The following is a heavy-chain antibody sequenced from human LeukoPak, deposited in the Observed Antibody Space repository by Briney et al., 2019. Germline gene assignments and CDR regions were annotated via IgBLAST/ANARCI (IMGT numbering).Heavy chain of an antibody. CDR3: ARLHGSSKDGDY. J-gene: IGHJ4*02. CDR1: GFTFSSYA. D-gene: IGHD6-6*01. V-gene: IGHV3-23*01. CDR2: ISGSGGST. Sequence: GGSLRLSCAASGFTFSSYAMSWVRQAPGKGLEWVSAISGSGGSTYYADSVKGRFTISRDNSKNTLYLQMNSLRAEDTAVYYCARLHGSSKDGDYWGQGTLVTVSS.